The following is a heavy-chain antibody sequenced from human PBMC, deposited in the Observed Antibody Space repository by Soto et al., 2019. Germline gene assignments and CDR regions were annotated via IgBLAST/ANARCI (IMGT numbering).Heavy chain of an antibody. CDR1: GFTFSSYW. J-gene: IGHJ6*02. V-gene: IGHV3-7*03. D-gene: IGHD1-26*01. CDR2: IQQDGSER. CDR3: ANGPVVGANYKYYDMDV. Sequence: GGSLRLSCAASGFTFSSYWMGWVRQAPGKGLEWVANIQQDGSERHYADSVKGRFTISRDNSKNTLYLQMDNLRAEDTAHYFCANGPVVGANYKYYDMDVWGRGTTVTVSS.